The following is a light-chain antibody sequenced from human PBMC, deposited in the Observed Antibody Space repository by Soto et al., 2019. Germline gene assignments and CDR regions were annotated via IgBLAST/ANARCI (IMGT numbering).Light chain of an antibody. CDR2: EVT. V-gene: IGLV2-8*01. Sequence: QSVLTQPPSASGSPGQSVTISCTGTSSDVGANNYVSWYQQHPGKAPKLMIYEVTKRPSGVPDRFSGSKSGNTASLTVSGLQAEDEPDYYCSSYAGANRVFGTGTKLTVL. J-gene: IGLJ1*01. CDR3: SSYAGANRV. CDR1: SSDVGANNY.